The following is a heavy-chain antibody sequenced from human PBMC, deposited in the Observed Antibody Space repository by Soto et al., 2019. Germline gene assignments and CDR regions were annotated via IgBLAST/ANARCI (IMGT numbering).Heavy chain of an antibody. CDR2: INPNSGGT. CDR3: ARDHDYGDYGGYFDY. CDR1: GYTFTGYY. Sequence: ASVKVSCKASGYTFTGYYMHWVRQAPGQGLEWMGWINPNSGGTNYAQKFQGWVTMTRDTSISTAYMERSRLRSDDTAVYYCARDHDYGDYGGYFDYWGQGTLVTVSS. D-gene: IGHD4-17*01. J-gene: IGHJ4*02. V-gene: IGHV1-2*04.